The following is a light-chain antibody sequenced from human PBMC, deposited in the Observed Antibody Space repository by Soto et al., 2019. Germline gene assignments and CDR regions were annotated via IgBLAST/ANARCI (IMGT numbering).Light chain of an antibody. CDR3: QQYNSYPYI. J-gene: IGKJ2*01. CDR1: QSISSW. V-gene: IGKV1-5*03. CDR2: KAS. Sequence: DIQMTQSPSTLSASVGDRVTITCRASQSISSWLAWYQQKPGKAPKLLIYKASSLESGVPSRVSGSGSGTEFTLTIICLQPDDFATYYCQQYNSYPYIFGQGTKLEIK.